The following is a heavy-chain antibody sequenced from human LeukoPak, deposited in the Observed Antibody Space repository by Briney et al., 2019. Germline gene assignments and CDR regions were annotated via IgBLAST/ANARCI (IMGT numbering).Heavy chain of an antibody. V-gene: IGHV4-59*01. D-gene: IGHD4-17*01. CDR2: IYYSGST. J-gene: IGHJ4*02. Sequence: SETLSLTCTVSGDSISSYYWSWLRQPPGKGLVGIGYIYYSGSTNYNPSLKSRVTISVDTSKNQFSLKLSSVTAADTAVYYCARVLILKTTLTPYYFDYWGQGTLVTVSS. CDR1: GDSISSYY. CDR3: ARVLILKTTLTPYYFDY.